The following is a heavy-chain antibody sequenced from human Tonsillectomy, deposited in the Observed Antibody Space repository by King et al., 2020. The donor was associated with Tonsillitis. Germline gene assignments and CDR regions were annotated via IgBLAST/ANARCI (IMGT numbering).Heavy chain of an antibody. CDR1: GGTFSSYA. J-gene: IGHJ4*02. D-gene: IGHD3-10*01. CDR2: IIPIFGTA. CDR3: AIFHHYYYGSGSKMYYFDY. Sequence: VQLVESGAEVKKPGSSVKVSCKASGGTFSSYAISWVRQAPGQGLEWMGGIIPIFGTANYAQKFQGRVTITADESTSTAYMELSSLRSEDTAVYYCAIFHHYYYGSGSKMYYFDYWGQGTLVTVSS. V-gene: IGHV1-69*01.